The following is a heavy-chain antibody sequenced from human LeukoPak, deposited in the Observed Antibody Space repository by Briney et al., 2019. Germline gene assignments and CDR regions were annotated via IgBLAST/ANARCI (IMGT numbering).Heavy chain of an antibody. Sequence: SVKVSCKASGGTFSSYAISWVRQAPGQGLEWMGGIIPIFGTANYAQKFQGRVTITTDESTSTAYMELSRLRSDDTAVYYCARDDILTGYYSYYYGMDVWGQGTTVTVSS. CDR1: GGTFSSYA. D-gene: IGHD3-9*01. CDR3: ARDDILTGYYSYYYGMDV. CDR2: IIPIFGTA. V-gene: IGHV1-69*05. J-gene: IGHJ6*02.